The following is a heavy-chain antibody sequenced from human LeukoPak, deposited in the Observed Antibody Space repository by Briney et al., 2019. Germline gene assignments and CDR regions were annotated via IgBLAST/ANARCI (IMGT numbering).Heavy chain of an antibody. J-gene: IGHJ5*02. CDR2: IHYSGST. V-gene: IGHV4-31*03. Sequence: SETLSLTCTVSGGSISSGGYFWSWIRQLPGKGPEWIGYIHYSGSTDYNPSLKSRVSITVDTSKNQFSLELTSVTAADTAVYYCAREVSSSSSWTNWFDPWGQGTLVTVSS. D-gene: IGHD6-13*01. CDR1: GGSISSGGYF. CDR3: AREVSSSSSWTNWFDP.